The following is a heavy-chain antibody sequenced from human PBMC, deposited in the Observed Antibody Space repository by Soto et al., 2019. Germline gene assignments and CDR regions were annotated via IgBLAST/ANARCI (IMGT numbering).Heavy chain of an antibody. J-gene: IGHJ3*02. CDR3: AKSGPQEVGDAFDI. V-gene: IGHV3-9*01. Sequence: PGGSLRLSCAASGFTFDDYAMHWVRQAPGNGLEWVSGISWNSGSIGYADSVKGRFAISRDNAKNSLYLQMNSLRAEDTALYYCAKSGPQEVGDAFDIWGQGTMVTVSS. D-gene: IGHD1-26*01. CDR1: GFTFDDYA. CDR2: ISWNSGSI.